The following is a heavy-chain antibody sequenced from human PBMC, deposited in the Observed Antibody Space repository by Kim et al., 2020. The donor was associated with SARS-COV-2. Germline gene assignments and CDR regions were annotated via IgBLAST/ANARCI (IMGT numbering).Heavy chain of an antibody. CDR2: INHSGST. CDR1: GGSFSGYY. J-gene: IGHJ5*02. V-gene: IGHV4-34*01. D-gene: IGHD3-9*01. CDR3: AREPSLRYKPWGIDP. Sequence: SETLSLTCAVYGGSFSGYYWSWIRQPPGKGLEWIGEINHSGSTNYNPSLKSRVTISVDTSKNQFSLKLSSVTAADTAVYYCAREPSLRYKPWGIDPWGQGTLVTVSS.